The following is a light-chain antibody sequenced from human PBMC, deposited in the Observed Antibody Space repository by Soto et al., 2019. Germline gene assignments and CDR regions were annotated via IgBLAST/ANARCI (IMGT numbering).Light chain of an antibody. CDR3: QQYNSYSWT. Sequence: DIQMTQSPSTLSSSVGDRVTITCRASQSIDSWLAWYQQKPGKAPKLLIYKASTLKSGVPSRFRGSGSGTEFTLTISSLQPDDFETYYCQQYNSYSWTFGQGTKVDI. V-gene: IGKV1-5*03. CDR1: QSIDSW. CDR2: KAS. J-gene: IGKJ1*01.